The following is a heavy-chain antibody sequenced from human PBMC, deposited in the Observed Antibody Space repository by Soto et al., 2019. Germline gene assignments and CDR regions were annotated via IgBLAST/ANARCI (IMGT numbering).Heavy chain of an antibody. D-gene: IGHD3-10*01. CDR2: IYYSGST. CDR3: ARARGITMVRGTSEFDY. V-gene: IGHV4-30-4*01. CDR1: GGSISSGDYY. J-gene: IGHJ4*02. Sequence: PSETLSLTCTVSGGSISSGDYYWSWIRQPPGKGLEWIGYIYYSGSTYYNPSLKSRVTISVDTSKNQFSLKLSSVTAADTAVYYCARARGITMVRGTSEFDYWGQGTLVTAPQ.